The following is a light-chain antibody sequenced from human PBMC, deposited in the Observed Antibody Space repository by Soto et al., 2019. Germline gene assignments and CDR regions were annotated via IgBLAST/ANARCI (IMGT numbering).Light chain of an antibody. CDR3: EQYNNWPIT. J-gene: IGKJ5*01. CDR1: QYIGSN. CDR2: GAS. Sequence: EIVMTQSPATLSVSPGERATLSFRASQYIGSNLAWYQQKPGQAPRLLISGASTRATGIPVRFIGSGSGTEFTLTISSLQSEDFAVYYCEQYNNWPITFGQGTRLEIK. V-gene: IGKV3-15*01.